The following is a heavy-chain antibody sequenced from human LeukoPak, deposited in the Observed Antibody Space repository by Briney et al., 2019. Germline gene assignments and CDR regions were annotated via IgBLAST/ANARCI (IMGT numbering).Heavy chain of an antibody. CDR2: INPNTGNP. V-gene: IGHV7-4-1*02. CDR1: GYTFTSYA. CDR3: ARAYQRLGGLSFPDQ. D-gene: IGHD3-16*02. J-gene: IGHJ5*02. Sequence: ASVKVSCKASGYTFTSYAMDWVRQAPGQGLEWMGWINPNTGNPTYAQGFTGRFVFSLDTSVSTTYLQISSLKAEDTAVYYCARAYQRLGGLSFPDQWGQGTLVSVSS.